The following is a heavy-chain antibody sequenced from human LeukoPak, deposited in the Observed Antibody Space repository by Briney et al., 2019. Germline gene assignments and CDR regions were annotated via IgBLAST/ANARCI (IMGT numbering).Heavy chain of an antibody. V-gene: IGHV1-18*01. CDR1: GYTFTSYG. CDR3: ARVGGVYCSSNSCYTTSFDY. Sequence: ASVKVSCKASGYTFTSYGISWVRQAPGQGLEWMGWISAYNGNTNYAQKLQGRVTMTTDTSTSTAYMELRSLRSDDTAVYYCARVGGVYCSSNSCYTTSFDYWGQGTLVTVSS. J-gene: IGHJ4*02. CDR2: ISAYNGNT. D-gene: IGHD2-2*02.